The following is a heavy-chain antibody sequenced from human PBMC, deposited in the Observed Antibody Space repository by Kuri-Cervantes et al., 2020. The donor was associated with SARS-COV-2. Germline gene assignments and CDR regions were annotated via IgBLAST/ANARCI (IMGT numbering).Heavy chain of an antibody. CDR1: GYTFTGYY. J-gene: IGHJ6*02. V-gene: IGHV1-2*04. CDR2: INPNSGGT. CDR3: ARVLSSGWYSPGVV. D-gene: IGHD6-19*01. Sequence: ASVKVSCKASGYTFTGYYMHWVRQAPGQGLEWMGWINPNSGGTNYAQKFQGWVTMTRDTSISTAYMELSRLRADDTAVYYCARVLSSGWYSPGVVWGQGTTVTVSS.